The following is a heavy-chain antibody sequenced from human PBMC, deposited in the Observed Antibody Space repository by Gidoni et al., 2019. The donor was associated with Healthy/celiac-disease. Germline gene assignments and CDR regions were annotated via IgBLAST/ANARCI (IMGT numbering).Heavy chain of an antibody. D-gene: IGHD2-2*02. Sequence: QVQLVESGGGVVQPGRSLRLTCAASGFTFSSYCMHGVRQAPGKGLEWVAVISYDGRNKYYADSVKGRFTIARDNSKNTLYLQMNSMRAEDTAVYYCAKEKVPAAIIAYFDYWGQGTLVTVSS. CDR2: ISYDGRNK. CDR1: GFTFSSYC. J-gene: IGHJ4*02. V-gene: IGHV3-30*18. CDR3: AKEKVPAAIIAYFDY.